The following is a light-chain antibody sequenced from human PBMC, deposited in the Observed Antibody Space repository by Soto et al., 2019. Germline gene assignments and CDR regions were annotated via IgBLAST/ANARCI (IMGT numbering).Light chain of an antibody. J-gene: IGKJ5*01. CDR1: QGSSTY. V-gene: IGKV1-9*01. CDR3: QQLKSYPIT. Sequence: DIQLTQSPSFLSASVGDRVTITCRASQGSSTYLGWYQQKPGKAPNLLIYAASTLQDGVPSRFSGSRSGTEFTLTISSLQPEDFATYYCQQLKSYPITFGQGTRLEIK. CDR2: AAS.